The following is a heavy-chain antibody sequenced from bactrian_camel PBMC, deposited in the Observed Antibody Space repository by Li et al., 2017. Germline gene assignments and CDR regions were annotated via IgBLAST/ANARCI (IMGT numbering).Heavy chain of an antibody. Sequence: HVQLVESGGASVQAGGSLRLSCVASGDTIGRYCMGWFRQIPDKEREGVAAIGGDGDTSYADSVKGRCTISRDNAKNTVYLQMYSLKSEDTALYYCATYSDELVRYWGQGTQVTVS. CDR2: IGGDGDT. CDR3: ATYSDELVRY. V-gene: IGHV3S55*01. D-gene: IGHD6*01. J-gene: IGHJ4*01. CDR1: GDTIGRYC.